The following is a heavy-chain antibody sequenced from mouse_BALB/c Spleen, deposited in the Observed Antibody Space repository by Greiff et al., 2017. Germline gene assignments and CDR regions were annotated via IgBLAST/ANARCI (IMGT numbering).Heavy chain of an antibody. J-gene: IGHJ3*01. CDR2: IWAGGST. CDR3: ARDGYDYRFAY. D-gene: IGHD2-4*01. CDR1: GFSLTSYG. Sequence: VKLVESGPGLVAPSQSLSITCTVSGFSLTSYGVHWVRQPPGKGLEWLGVIWAGGSTNYNSALMSRLSISKDNSKSQVFLKMNSLQTDDTAMYYCARDGYDYRFAYWGQGTLVTVSA. V-gene: IGHV2-9*02.